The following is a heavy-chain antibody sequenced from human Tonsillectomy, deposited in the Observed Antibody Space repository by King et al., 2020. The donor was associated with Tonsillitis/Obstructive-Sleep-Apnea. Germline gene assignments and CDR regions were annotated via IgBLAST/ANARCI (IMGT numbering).Heavy chain of an antibody. V-gene: IGHV4-31*01. CDR2: IYYSGST. CDR1: GGSISSGGYY. CDR3: ARNKEVAARPGAFDI. Sequence: QLQESGPGLVKPSQNLSLTCTVSGGSISSGGYYWSWIRQHPGKGLEWIGYIYYSGSTYYNPSLKSLVTISVDTSKNQFSLKLSSVTAADTAVYYCARNKEVAARPGAFDIWGQGTMVTVSS. D-gene: IGHD6-6*01. J-gene: IGHJ3*02.